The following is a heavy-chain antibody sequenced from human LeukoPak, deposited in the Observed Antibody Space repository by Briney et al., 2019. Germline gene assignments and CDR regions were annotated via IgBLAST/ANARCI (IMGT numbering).Heavy chain of an antibody. D-gene: IGHD1-26*01. CDR3: ASRGSISGRYDFDY. Sequence: ASVKGSCKASGYTFTSYGISWVRQAPGQGLEWMGWISAYNGNTNYAQKLQGRLTMTTDTSTSTAYMELGSLRSDDTAVYYCASRGSISGRYDFDYWGQGTLVTVSS. V-gene: IGHV1-18*01. CDR2: ISAYNGNT. CDR1: GYTFTSYG. J-gene: IGHJ4*02.